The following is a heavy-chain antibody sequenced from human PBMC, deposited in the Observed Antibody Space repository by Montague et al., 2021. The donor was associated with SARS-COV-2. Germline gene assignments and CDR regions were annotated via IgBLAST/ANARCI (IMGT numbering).Heavy chain of an antibody. V-gene: IGHV3-11*05. CDR1: GFSFSDSY. D-gene: IGHD2-8*01. J-gene: IGHJ4*02. CDR3: AGDQYCTKGVCYSRGFDC. Sequence: SLRLSCAASGFSFSDSYMSWIRQAPGKGLEWVSYISGSSSYTNYADSVKGRFTISRDNAKNSLYLQMNSLRAEDTAVYYCAGDQYCTKGVCYSRGFDCWGQGTLVTVSS. CDR2: ISGSSSYT.